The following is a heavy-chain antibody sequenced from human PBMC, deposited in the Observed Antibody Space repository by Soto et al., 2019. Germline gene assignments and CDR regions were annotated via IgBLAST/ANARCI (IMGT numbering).Heavy chain of an antibody. D-gene: IGHD6-13*01. CDR3: TRTVAGSWRFDP. CDR1: GFTFTDSI. V-gene: IGHV3-73*01. Sequence: EVQLVESGGGLVQPGESLKLSCEVSGFTFTDSIIHWVRQATGKGLEWVGRIRGKAHNYGTASAASVKGRFAISRDDSKNTANLHMNNLNIEDTAMYFFTRTVAGSWRFDPWGQGTLVTVSS. J-gene: IGHJ5*02. CDR2: IRGKAHNYGT.